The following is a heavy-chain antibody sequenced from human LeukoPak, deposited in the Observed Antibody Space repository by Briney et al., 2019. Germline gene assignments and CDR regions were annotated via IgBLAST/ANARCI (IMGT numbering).Heavy chain of an antibody. V-gene: IGHV3-30-3*01. CDR1: GFTFSSYA. CDR2: ISYDGSNK. J-gene: IGHJ4*02. D-gene: IGHD3-3*01. Sequence: GGSLRLSCAASGFTFSSYAMHWVRQAPGKGLEWVAVISYDGSNKYYADSVKGRFTISRDNSKNTLYLRMNSLRAEDTAVYYCARDPDFTIFGVGGHYFDYWGQGTLVTVSS. CDR3: ARDPDFTIFGVGGHYFDY.